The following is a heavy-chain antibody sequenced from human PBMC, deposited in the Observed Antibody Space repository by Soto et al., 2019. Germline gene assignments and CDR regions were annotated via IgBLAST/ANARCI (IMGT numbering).Heavy chain of an antibody. CDR1: FTFSMYS. J-gene: IGHJ5*02. CDR3: TRDQGGSYDSWFDP. V-gene: IGHV3-21*01. CDR2: ISSGGSYI. Sequence: EVQVVESGGGLVQPGGSLRLSCSFTFSMYSMRWVRQAPGKGLEWVASISSGGSYIKYADSAKGRFTISRDNAKNSVSLQMNSLRVDDTAVYFCTRDQGGSYDSWFDPWGQGTLVTVSS. D-gene: IGHD1-26*01.